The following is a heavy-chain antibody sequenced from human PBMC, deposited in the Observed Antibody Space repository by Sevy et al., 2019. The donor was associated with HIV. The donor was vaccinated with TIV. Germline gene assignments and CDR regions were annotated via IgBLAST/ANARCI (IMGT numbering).Heavy chain of an antibody. CDR2: VSWNSASI. J-gene: IGHJ3*02. CDR1: GFTFDDYA. V-gene: IGHV3-9*01. CDR3: NKDLGATQVLGYCYDGTCWPRDGFHI. D-gene: IGHD2-15*01. Sequence: GGSLRLSCAASGFTFDDYAMHWVRQAPGKGLEWVSGVSWNSASIGYAGSGRGRFTMSRENAKNSLSLQMNSRTSEDTAVYDCNKDLGATQVLGYCYDGTCWPRDGFHIWGHGTMVTVSS.